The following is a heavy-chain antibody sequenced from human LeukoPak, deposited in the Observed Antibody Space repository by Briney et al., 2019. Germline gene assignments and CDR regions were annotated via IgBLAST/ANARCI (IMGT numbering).Heavy chain of an antibody. CDR2: ISSDGSVT. V-gene: IGHV3-74*03. CDR3: VRGSLRLPRSTPDY. Sequence: PGGSLRLSCAVSGFSFTNYWIHWVRQDPGKGLVWVSYISSDGSVTKYADSVKGRFTISRDNAVNTLYLQMNSLRVEDTAVYYCVRGSLRLPRSTPDYWGQGTLVTVSS. CDR1: GFSFTNYW. D-gene: IGHD2-21*02. J-gene: IGHJ4*02.